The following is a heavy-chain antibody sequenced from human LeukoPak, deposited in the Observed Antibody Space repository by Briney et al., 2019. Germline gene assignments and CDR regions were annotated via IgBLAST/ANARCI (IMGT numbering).Heavy chain of an antibody. V-gene: IGHV4-59*01. J-gene: IGHJ4*02. CDR1: GGSISSYY. CDR3: AREEGNWNYAVWGYDY. D-gene: IGHD1-7*01. CDR2: IYYSGST. Sequence: KPSETLSLTCTVSGGSISSYYWSWIRQPPGKGLEWIGYIYYSGSTNYNPSLKSRVTISVDTSKNQFSLKLSSVTAADTAVYYCAREEGNWNYAVWGYDYWGQGTLVTVSS.